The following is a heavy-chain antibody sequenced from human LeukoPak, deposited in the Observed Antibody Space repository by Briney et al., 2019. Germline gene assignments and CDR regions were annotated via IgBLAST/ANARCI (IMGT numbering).Heavy chain of an antibody. D-gene: IGHD1-26*01. V-gene: IGHV4-4*07. CDR2: IYTRGST. CDR3: ARDTYDYYFDP. CDR1: GGSINNYY. J-gene: IGHJ5*02. Sequence: SETLSLTCTVSGGSINNYYWSWIRQPAGKGLEWIGRIYTRGSTNYNPSLKSRVTMSVDTSKNQFSLKLSSVTAADTAVYYCARDTYDYYFDPWGQGILVTVSS.